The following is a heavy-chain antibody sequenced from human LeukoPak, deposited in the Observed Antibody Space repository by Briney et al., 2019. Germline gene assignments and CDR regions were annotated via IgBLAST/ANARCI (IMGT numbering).Heavy chain of an antibody. D-gene: IGHD3-16*01. Sequence: GGTLRLSCAASAFTFSSYGMSWVRQAPGKGLEWVSAISGRGGSTDYADSVKGRFTISRDNSRNMLYLQMNSLRAEDTAVYYCAKRSAESRGYFDYWGQGTLVTVSS. V-gene: IGHV3-23*01. CDR1: AFTFSSYG. J-gene: IGHJ4*02. CDR3: AKRSAESRGYFDY. CDR2: ISGRGGST.